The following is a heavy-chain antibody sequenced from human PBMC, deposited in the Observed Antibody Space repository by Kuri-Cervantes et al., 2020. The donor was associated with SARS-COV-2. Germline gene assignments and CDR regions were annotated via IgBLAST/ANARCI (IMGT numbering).Heavy chain of an antibody. V-gene: IGHV3-23*01. Sequence: WGSLRLSCAASGFSFSSHSMTWLRQAPGRELEWVSAISGNSVWIYYADSVKGRFTISRDNSKNIVYLQMNSLGADDTAVYYCGPFSRYAYDFDKWGQGILVTVSS. D-gene: IGHD3-9*01. CDR2: ISGNSVWI. J-gene: IGHJ4*02. CDR3: GPFSRYAYDFDK. CDR1: GFSFSSHS.